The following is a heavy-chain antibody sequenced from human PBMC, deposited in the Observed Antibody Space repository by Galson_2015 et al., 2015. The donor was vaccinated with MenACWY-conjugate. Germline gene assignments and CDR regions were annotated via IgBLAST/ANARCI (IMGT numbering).Heavy chain of an antibody. CDR3: ARLGGNYKTASHFDY. Sequence: SLRLSCAASGFTFSTSWMHWVRHAPGKGLVWVSRINSDGSSTSYADSVKGRFTISRDNAKNTLYLQMNSLRAEDTAVYYCARLGGNYKTASHFDYWGQGTLVAVSS. CDR1: GFTFSTSW. V-gene: IGHV3-74*01. D-gene: IGHD1-26*01. CDR2: INSDGSST. J-gene: IGHJ4*02.